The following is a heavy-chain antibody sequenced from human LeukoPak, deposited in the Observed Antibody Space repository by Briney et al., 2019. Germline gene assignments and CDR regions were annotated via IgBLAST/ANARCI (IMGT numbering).Heavy chain of an antibody. CDR1: GFTFDDYT. J-gene: IGHJ4*02. Sequence: SGGSLRLSCAASGFTFDDYTMHWVRQAPGKGLEWVSLISWDGGDTYYADSVKGRFTISRDNAKNSLYLQMNSLRAEDTALYYCARGYDSSGYHYYFDYWGQGTLVTVSS. D-gene: IGHD3-22*01. CDR2: ISWDGGDT. V-gene: IGHV3-43*01. CDR3: ARGYDSSGYHYYFDY.